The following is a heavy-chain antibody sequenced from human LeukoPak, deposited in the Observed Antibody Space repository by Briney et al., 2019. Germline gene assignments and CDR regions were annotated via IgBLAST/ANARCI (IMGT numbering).Heavy chain of an antibody. J-gene: IGHJ4*02. D-gene: IGHD3-10*01. V-gene: IGHV4-38-2*02. CDR3: ARAGGYYGSGSFLDY. CDR2: IYHSGST. Sequence: SETLSLTCTVSRYDINSVYYWGWIRQPPGKELEWIGSIYHSGSTYYNASLKSRVTISMDTSRNKFSLNLNSVTAADTAVYYCARAGGYYGSGSFLDYWGQGLLVTVSS. CDR1: RYDINSVYY.